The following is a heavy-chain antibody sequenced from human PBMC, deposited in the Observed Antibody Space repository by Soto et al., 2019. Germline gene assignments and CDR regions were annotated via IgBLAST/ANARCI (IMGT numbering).Heavy chain of an antibody. CDR1: GFIFKNYA. V-gene: IGHV3-30*04. Sequence: PVGSLRLSCAVSGFIFKNYALNWVRQAPGKGLEWVASITRDGYNKYYADSVKGRFTISRDNSRDTLSLQMTALTIEDSSVYYCTKSSGGSSSVGMDYWGQGTRVTVSS. D-gene: IGHD6-6*01. CDR2: ITRDGYNK. J-gene: IGHJ4*02. CDR3: TKSSGGSSSVGMDY.